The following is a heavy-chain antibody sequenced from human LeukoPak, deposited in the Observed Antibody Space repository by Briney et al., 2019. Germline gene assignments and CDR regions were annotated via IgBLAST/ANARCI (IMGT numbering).Heavy chain of an antibody. Sequence: ASVKVSCKASGGTFSSYAISWVRQAPGQGLEWMGGIVPIFGTANYAQKFQGRVTITADESTSTVYMELSSLRSEDTAVYYCARGPRIMVRGGQWYHYMDVWGKGTTVTISS. CDR2: IVPIFGTA. CDR3: ARGPRIMVRGGQWYHYMDV. CDR1: GGTFSSYA. V-gene: IGHV1-69*01. D-gene: IGHD3-10*01. J-gene: IGHJ6*03.